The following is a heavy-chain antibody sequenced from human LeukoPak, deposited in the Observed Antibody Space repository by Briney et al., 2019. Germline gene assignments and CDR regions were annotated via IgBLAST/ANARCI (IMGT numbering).Heavy chain of an antibody. J-gene: IGHJ4*02. Sequence: SETLSLTCAVYGGSFSGYYWSWIRQPPGKGLEWIGEINHSGSTNYNPSLKSRVTISVDTSKNQFSLKLSSVTAADTAVYYCARGGYGDYADYWGQGTLVTVSS. D-gene: IGHD4-17*01. V-gene: IGHV4-34*01. CDR3: ARGGYGDYADY. CDR1: GGSFSGYY. CDR2: INHSGST.